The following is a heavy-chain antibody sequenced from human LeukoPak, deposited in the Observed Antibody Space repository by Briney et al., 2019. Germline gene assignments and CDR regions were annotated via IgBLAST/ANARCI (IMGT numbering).Heavy chain of an antibody. D-gene: IGHD5-24*01. Sequence: GGSLRLSCVASGFTVSNNALTWVRQAPGKGLEWVSDISGSGGSTYYADSVKGRFTISRDNSKNTLYLQMNSLRAEDTAVYYCAKEWRWSGPPIDYWGQGTLVTVSS. CDR1: GFTVSNNA. CDR2: ISGSGGST. V-gene: IGHV3-23*01. J-gene: IGHJ4*02. CDR3: AKEWRWSGPPIDY.